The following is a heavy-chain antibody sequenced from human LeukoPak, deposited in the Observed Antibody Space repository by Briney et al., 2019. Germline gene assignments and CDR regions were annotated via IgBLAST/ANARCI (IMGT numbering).Heavy chain of an antibody. Sequence: GGTLRLSCAASGFTFSSYGMSWVRQAPGKGLEWVSAISGSGGSTYYADSVKGRFTISRDNSKNTLYLQMNSLRAEDTAVYYCAKDTKKQVRGLSYSPDAFDIWGQGTMVTVSS. J-gene: IGHJ3*02. D-gene: IGHD3-10*01. CDR1: GFTFSSYG. CDR3: AKDTKKQVRGLSYSPDAFDI. CDR2: ISGSGGST. V-gene: IGHV3-23*01.